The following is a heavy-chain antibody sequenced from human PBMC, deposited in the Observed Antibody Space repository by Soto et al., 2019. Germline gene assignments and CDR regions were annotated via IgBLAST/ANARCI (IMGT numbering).Heavy chain of an antibody. J-gene: IGHJ6*02. V-gene: IGHV5-51*01. Sequence: PGESLKISCKGSGYSFNTYYIAWVRQMPGKGLEWMGIIYPGDSDTKYSPSFQGQVTISADKSISTAYLQWSSLKASDTAVYYCARRGEYYYGLDVWGLGTTVTSP. CDR1: GYSFNTYY. CDR2: IYPGDSDT. CDR3: ARRGEYYYGLDV.